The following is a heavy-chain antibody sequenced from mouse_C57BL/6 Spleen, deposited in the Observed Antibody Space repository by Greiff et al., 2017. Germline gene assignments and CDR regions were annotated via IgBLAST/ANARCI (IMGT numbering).Heavy chain of an antibody. D-gene: IGHD2-3*01. J-gene: IGHJ4*01. CDR1: GFTFSSYA. CDR3: TRDDGYYPYAMDY. Sequence: EVMLVESGEGLVKPGGSLKLSCAASGFTFSSYAMSWVRQTPEKRLEWVAYISSGGDYIYYADTVKGRFTISRDNARNTLYLQMSSLKSEDTAMYYCTRDDGYYPYAMDYWGQGTSVTVSS. CDR2: ISSGGDYI. V-gene: IGHV5-9-1*02.